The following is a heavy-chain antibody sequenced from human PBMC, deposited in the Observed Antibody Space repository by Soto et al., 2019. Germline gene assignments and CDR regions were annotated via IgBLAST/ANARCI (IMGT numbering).Heavy chain of an antibody. V-gene: IGHV1-2*02. D-gene: IGHD2-15*01. CDR2: INTDNGGA. J-gene: IGHJ5*02. CDR1: GYIFTDYH. Sequence: QVQLVQSGAEVKKPGASVKVSCKASGYIFTDYHIHWVRQAPEQGLEFMGWINTDNGGAGSAQQFQGRVTVTMDTSITTVYLELSNLLSDNTAVYFCGKERGCNSLHPSYICFDTWGQGTLITVAS. CDR3: GKERGCNSLHPSYICFDT.